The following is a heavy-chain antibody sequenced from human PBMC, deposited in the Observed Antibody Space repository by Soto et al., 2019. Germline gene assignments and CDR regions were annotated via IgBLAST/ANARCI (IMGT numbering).Heavy chain of an antibody. CDR2: IYPGDSDT. CDR1: GYSFTSYW. CDR3: ARTAAAGKYYDGMDV. D-gene: IGHD6-13*01. J-gene: IGHJ6*02. V-gene: IGHV5-51*01. Sequence: LGESLKICCKGSGYSFTSYWIGWARQMPGKGLEWMGIIYPGDSDTRYSPSFQGQVTISADQSISTAYLQWSSLKASDTALYYCARTAAAGKYYDGMDVWGQGTTVTVSS.